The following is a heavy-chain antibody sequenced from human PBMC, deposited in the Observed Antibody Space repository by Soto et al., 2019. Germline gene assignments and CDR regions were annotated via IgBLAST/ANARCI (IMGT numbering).Heavy chain of an antibody. D-gene: IGHD6-6*01. V-gene: IGHV3-48*03. J-gene: IGHJ4*02. CDR2: IGSSGSTI. CDR3: ARATYSSSYYFDS. Sequence: GGSLRLSCAASGFTFSSFEMNWVRQAPGKGLEWVSKIGSSGSTIWYADSVKGRFTISRDNAKNSLYLQMNSLRGEDTAVYYCARATYSSSYYFDSWGQGTLVTVSS. CDR1: GFTFSSFE.